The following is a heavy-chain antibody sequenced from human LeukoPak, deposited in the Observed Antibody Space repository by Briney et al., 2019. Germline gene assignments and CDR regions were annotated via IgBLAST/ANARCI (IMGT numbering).Heavy chain of an antibody. D-gene: IGHD2-2*03. CDR1: GFTFSSYA. J-gene: IGHJ6*02. V-gene: IGHV3-30-3*01. Sequence: GGSLRLSCAASGFTFSSYAMHWVRQAPGKGLEWVAVISYDGSNKYYADSVKGRFTISRDNSKNTLYLQMNSLRAEDTAVYYCAREALDIVVVSGYYGMGVWGQGTTVTVSS. CDR2: ISYDGSNK. CDR3: AREALDIVVVSGYYGMGV.